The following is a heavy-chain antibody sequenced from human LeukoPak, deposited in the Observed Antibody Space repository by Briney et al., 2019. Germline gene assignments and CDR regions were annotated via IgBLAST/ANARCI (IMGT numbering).Heavy chain of an antibody. J-gene: IGHJ6*02. CDR1: GFTLSGYW. CDR2: ISSDGSST. D-gene: IGHD4-17*01. Sequence: GGSLRLSCAASGFTLSGYWMHWVRQAPGKGLVWVSRISSDGSSTNYADSVKGRFTISRDNAKNTLYLQMSSLRAEDTAVYYCARSVTDYGYYGMDVWGQGTTVTVSS. CDR3: ARSVTDYGYYGMDV. V-gene: IGHV3-74*01.